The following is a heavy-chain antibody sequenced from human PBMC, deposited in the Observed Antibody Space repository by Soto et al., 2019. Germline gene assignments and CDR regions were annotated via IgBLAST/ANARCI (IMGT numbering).Heavy chain of an antibody. CDR3: VRDTSSGWHLKDH. CDR2: ISWNSGRI. CDR1: GFTFDDHG. V-gene: IGHV3-9*01. J-gene: IGHJ4*02. D-gene: IGHD3-9*01. Sequence: EVDLVESGGGLAQPGRSLRLSCVASGFTFDDHGMHWVRQIPGRGLEWVSGISWNSGRICYAESVKGRFTIFRDNAKNSLYLEMNSLRQEDTALYYCVRDTSSGWHLKDHWGQGVQVSVSS.